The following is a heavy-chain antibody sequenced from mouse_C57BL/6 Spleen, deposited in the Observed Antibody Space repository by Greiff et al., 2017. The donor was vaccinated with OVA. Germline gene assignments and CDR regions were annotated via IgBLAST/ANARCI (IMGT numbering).Heavy chain of an antibody. CDR3: ARGIPYYYGSSYTHCFDY. CDR1: GYTFTDYY. J-gene: IGHJ2*01. V-gene: IGHV1-19*01. D-gene: IGHD1-1*01. Sequence: EVQLQQSGPVLVKPGASVKMSCKASGYTFTDYYMNWVKQSHGKSLEWIGVINPYNGGTSYNQKFKGKATLTVDKSSSTAYMELNSLTSEDSAVYYCARGIPYYYGSSYTHCFDYWGQGTTLTVSS. CDR2: INPYNGGT.